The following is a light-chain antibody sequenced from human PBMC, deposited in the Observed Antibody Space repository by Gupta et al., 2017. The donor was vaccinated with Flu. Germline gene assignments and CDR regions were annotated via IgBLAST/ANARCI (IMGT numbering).Light chain of an antibody. CDR3: QQYKNWPPLT. CDR1: QSVSDS. CDR2: GAT. V-gene: IGKV3-15*01. J-gene: IGKJ4*01. Sequence: DRATLSCRASQSVSDSLAWDQQKPGQAPRLLIYGATSRATGISPRFSGSGSGTEFILTISSLQSEDVAVYYCQQYKNWPPLTFGGGTKVEIK.